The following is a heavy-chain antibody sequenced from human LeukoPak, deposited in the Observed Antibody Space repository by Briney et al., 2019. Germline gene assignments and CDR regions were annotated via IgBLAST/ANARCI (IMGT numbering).Heavy chain of an antibody. CDR1: GFTFHHYA. D-gene: IGHD5-12*01. Sequence: GGSLRLSCAASGFTFHHYAIHWVRQVPGKGLEWVSGISWNSASIGYADSVKGRFTISRDNAKNSVYLQMNSLRAEDTALYYCAKDKAPLYSGYDWDLDFWGQGTLVTVSS. J-gene: IGHJ4*02. CDR2: ISWNSASI. CDR3: AKDKAPLYSGYDWDLDF. V-gene: IGHV3-9*01.